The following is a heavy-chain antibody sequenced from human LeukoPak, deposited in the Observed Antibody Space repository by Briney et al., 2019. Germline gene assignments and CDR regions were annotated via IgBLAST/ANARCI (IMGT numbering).Heavy chain of an antibody. J-gene: IGHJ4*02. D-gene: IGHD6-19*01. CDR3: AREGGGYSSGWYRYFDY. V-gene: IGHV3-48*03. Sequence: GGSLRLSCAASGFTFSSYEMNWVRQAPGKGLEWVSYISSSGSTIYYADSVKGRFTISRDNAKNSLYLQMNSQRAEDTAVYYCAREGGGYSSGWYRYFDYWGQGTLVTVSS. CDR2: ISSSGSTI. CDR1: GFTFSSYE.